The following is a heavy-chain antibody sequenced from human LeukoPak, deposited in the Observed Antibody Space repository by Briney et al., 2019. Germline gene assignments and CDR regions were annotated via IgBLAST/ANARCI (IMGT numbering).Heavy chain of an antibody. CDR2: INPNSGGT. V-gene: IGHV1-2*02. CDR3: AKNPEYYGSGSYRYPHPFDY. D-gene: IGHD3-10*01. CDR1: GYTFTDYY. J-gene: IGHJ4*02. Sequence: ASVKVSCKASGYTFTDYYMHWVRQAPGQGLEWMGWINPNSGGTNYAQKFQGRVTMTRDTSISTAYMELSRLRSDDTAVYYCAKNPEYYGSGSYRYPHPFDYWGQGTLVTVSS.